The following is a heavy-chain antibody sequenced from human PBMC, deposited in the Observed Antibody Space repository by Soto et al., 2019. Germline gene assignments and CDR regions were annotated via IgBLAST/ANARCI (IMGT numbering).Heavy chain of an antibody. J-gene: IGHJ4*02. CDR2: IYHSGST. Sequence: SETLSLTCAVYGGSFSGYYWSWIRQPPGKGPEWIGEIYHSGSTNYNPSLKSRVTISVDKSKNQFSLKLSSVTAADTAVYYCARAAMGGSSWPFDYWGQGTLVTVSS. D-gene: IGHD6-13*01. CDR3: ARAAMGGSSWPFDY. CDR1: GGSFSGYY. V-gene: IGHV4-34*01.